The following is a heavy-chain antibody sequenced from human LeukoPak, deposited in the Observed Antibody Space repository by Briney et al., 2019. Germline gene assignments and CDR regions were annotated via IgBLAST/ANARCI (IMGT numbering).Heavy chain of an antibody. V-gene: IGHV3-23*01. Sequence: GGSLRLSCAASGFTFSSYAMGWVRQAPGKGLEWVSAISGSGGRTYYADSVKGRFTISRDNSKNTLYLQMNSLRAEDTAVYYCAKDRRIVVVPAALDYWGQGTLVTVSS. CDR1: GFTFSSYA. J-gene: IGHJ4*02. D-gene: IGHD2-2*01. CDR2: ISGSGGRT. CDR3: AKDRRIVVVPAALDY.